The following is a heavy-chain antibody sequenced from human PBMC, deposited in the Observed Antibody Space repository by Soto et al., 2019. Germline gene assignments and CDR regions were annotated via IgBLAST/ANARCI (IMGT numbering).Heavy chain of an antibody. J-gene: IGHJ4*02. Sequence: SWTLSLTCTVSGASLSSISYSGCWIRQPPGKGLEWVGSIFFTGNIYYNPSLKSRVTISVDTSRNQFSLMVNSVTAADTAVYYCASRHCSGGTCYTPGFDSWGQGALVTVSS. CDR2: IFFTGNI. V-gene: IGHV4-39*01. D-gene: IGHD2-15*01. CDR1: GASLSSISYS. CDR3: ASRHCSGGTCYTPGFDS.